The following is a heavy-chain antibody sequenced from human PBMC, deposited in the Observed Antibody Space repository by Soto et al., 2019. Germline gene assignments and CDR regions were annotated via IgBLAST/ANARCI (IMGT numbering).Heavy chain of an antibody. CDR1: GFTFSSYA. CDR3: AKGYCSGGSCFSGGDAFDI. D-gene: IGHD2-15*01. J-gene: IGHJ3*02. CDR2: TSGSGGST. Sequence: GGSLRLSCAASGFTFSSYAMSWVRQAPGKGLEWVSATSGSGGSTYYADSVKGRFTISRDNSKNTLYLQMNSLRAEDTAVYYCAKGYCSGGSCFSGGDAFDIWGQGTMVTVSS. V-gene: IGHV3-23*01.